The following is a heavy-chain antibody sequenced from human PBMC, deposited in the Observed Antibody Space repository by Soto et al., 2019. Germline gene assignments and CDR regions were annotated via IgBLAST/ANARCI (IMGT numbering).Heavy chain of an antibody. Sequence: PSETLSLTCTVSGGSISSGDYYWSWIRQPPGKGLEWIGYIYYSGSTYYNPSLKSRVTISVDTSKNQFSLKLSSVTAADTAVYYCARVVVTAMPFDYWGQGTLVTVSS. CDR3: ARVVVTAMPFDY. V-gene: IGHV4-30-4*01. D-gene: IGHD2-21*02. CDR2: IYYSGST. CDR1: GGSISSGDYY. J-gene: IGHJ4*02.